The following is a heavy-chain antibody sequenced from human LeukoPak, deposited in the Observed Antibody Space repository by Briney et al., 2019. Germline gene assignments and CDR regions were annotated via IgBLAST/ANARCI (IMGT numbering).Heavy chain of an antibody. CDR3: ASHPASYYYYYMDV. CDR1: GYTLTELS. CDR2: INPNSGGT. D-gene: IGHD2-2*01. V-gene: IGHV1-2*02. J-gene: IGHJ6*03. Sequence: GASVKVSCNVSGYTLTELSMHWARQAPGQGLEWMGWINPNSGGTNYAQKFQGRVTMTRDTSISTAYMELSRLRSDDTAVYYCASHPASYYYYYMDVWGKGTTVTVSS.